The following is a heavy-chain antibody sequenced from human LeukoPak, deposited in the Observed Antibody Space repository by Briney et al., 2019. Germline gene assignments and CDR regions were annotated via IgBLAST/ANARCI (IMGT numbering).Heavy chain of an antibody. V-gene: IGHV1-2*04. CDR2: INPNSGGT. CDR1: GYTFTGYF. CDR3: ARDGGVGARAFDY. Sequence: GASVEVSCKASGYTFTGYFMHWGGQAPGQGLEGLGWINPNSGGTNYAQKFQGWVTMTRDTSISTAYMELSRLRSDDTAVYYCARDGGVGARAFDYWGQGTLVTVSS. J-gene: IGHJ4*02. D-gene: IGHD1-26*01.